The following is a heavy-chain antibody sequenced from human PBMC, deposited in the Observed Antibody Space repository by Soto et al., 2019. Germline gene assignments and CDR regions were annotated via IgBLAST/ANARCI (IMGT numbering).Heavy chain of an antibody. CDR2: IIPIFGTA. CDR3: ARVTLGYCSGGSCYGAFDI. D-gene: IGHD2-15*01. J-gene: IGHJ3*02. Sequence: ASVKVSCKASGGTFSSYAISWVRQAPGQGLEWMGGIIPIFGTANYAQKFQGRVTITADESTSTAYMELSSLRSEDTAVYYCARVTLGYCSGGSCYGAFDIWGQGTMVTVSS. V-gene: IGHV1-69*13. CDR1: GGTFSSYA.